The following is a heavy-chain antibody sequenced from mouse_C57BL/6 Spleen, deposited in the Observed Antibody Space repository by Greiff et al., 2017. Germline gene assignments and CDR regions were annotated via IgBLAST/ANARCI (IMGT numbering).Heavy chain of an antibody. J-gene: IGHJ1*03. D-gene: IGHD1-1*01. Sequence: EVQLVESGGGLVQPGGSLSLSCAASGFTFTDYYMSWVRQPPGKALEWLGFIRNKANGYTTEYSASVKGRFTISRDTSQSILYLQMNALRAEDSATSEGAGVDYCGRSPYWYFDVWGKGTTVTVSS. CDR1: GFTFTDYY. CDR2: IRNKANGYTT. V-gene: IGHV7-3*01. CDR3: AGVDYCGRSPYWYFDV.